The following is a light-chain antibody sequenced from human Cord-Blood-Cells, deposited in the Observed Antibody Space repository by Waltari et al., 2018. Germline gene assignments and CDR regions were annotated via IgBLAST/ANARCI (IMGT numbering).Light chain of an antibody. J-gene: IGKJ3*01. CDR1: QSVSST. CDR2: GAS. V-gene: IGKV3-15*01. CDR3: QQYNNWPPFT. Sequence: EIVMTQSPATLSVSPGERATLSCRASQSVSSTLAWYQQKPGQAPRLLIYGASTRATGIPARFSGSGSGTECTLTISSLQSEDFAVYYCQQYNNWPPFTFGPGTKVDIK.